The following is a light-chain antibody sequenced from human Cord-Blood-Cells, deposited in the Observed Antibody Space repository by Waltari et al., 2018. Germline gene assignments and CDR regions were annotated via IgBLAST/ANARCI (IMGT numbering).Light chain of an antibody. V-gene: IGKV3-20*01. CDR3: QQYGSSLYT. CDR1: QSVSSSY. Sequence: EIVLTQSPGPLSLSPGERATLSCRASQSVSSSYLAWYQQKPGQAPRLLIYGASSRATGIPDRFSGSGSGTDFTLTISRLEPEDFAVYDWQQYGSSLYTFGQGTKLEI. J-gene: IGKJ2*01. CDR2: GAS.